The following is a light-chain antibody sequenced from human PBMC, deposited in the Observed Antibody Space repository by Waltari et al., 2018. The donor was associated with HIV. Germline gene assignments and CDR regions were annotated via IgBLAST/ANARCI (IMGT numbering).Light chain of an antibody. CDR1: TSDIGGSNY. CDR2: DVK. CDR3: NSYAGSSKSYV. Sequence: QSALTQPPSASGSPGQSVTISCTGTTSDIGGSNYVSWYQQHRGEAPRLYIYDVKRRPSGVPERFDGAKSGNTASLTVCGLQAEDEAEYYCNSYAGSSKSYVFGTGTKVTVL. J-gene: IGLJ1*01. V-gene: IGLV2-8*01.